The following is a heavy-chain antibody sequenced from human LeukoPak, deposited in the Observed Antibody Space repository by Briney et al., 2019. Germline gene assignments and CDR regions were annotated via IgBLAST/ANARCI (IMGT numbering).Heavy chain of an antibody. D-gene: IGHD4-23*01. CDR3: ARVGSPYGGPPGDAFDI. J-gene: IGHJ3*02. CDR2: INSDGSST. Sequence: GGSLRLSCAASGFTFSSYWMHWVRQAPGKGLVWVSRINSDGSSTSYADSVKGRFTISRDNAKNSLYLQMNSLKAEDTAVYYCARVGSPYGGPPGDAFDIWGQGTMVTVSS. CDR1: GFTFSSYW. V-gene: IGHV3-74*01.